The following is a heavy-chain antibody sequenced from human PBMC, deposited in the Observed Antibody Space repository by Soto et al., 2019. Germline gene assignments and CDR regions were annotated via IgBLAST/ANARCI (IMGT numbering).Heavy chain of an antibody. Sequence: QVQLQESGPGLVKPSETLSLTCTVSGGSISRYFWSWIRQPPGKGLQGIGHIYYSGSTDYNPSLKSRVAIAVDESKPHCSLRLNSVTAADAAVYYCATYDSPYYYMDVWGKGTTVTVSS. D-gene: IGHD3-16*01. CDR3: ATYDSPYYYMDV. J-gene: IGHJ6*03. V-gene: IGHV4-59*13. CDR1: GGSISRYF. CDR2: IYYSGST.